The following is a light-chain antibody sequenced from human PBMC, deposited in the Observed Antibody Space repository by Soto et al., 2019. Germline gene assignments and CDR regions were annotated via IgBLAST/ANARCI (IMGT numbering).Light chain of an antibody. Sequence: DIVMTQSPDSLAVSLGERATINCKSSQSVLYSSNNKNYLAWYQQKPGQPPKLLIYWASTRDSGVPGLFSGSGSGTDFTLTISSLQAEDVAVYYCQQYYSVPVTFGGGTKVEIK. CDR1: QSVLYSSNNKNY. CDR3: QQYYSVPVT. CDR2: WAS. V-gene: IGKV4-1*01. J-gene: IGKJ4*01.